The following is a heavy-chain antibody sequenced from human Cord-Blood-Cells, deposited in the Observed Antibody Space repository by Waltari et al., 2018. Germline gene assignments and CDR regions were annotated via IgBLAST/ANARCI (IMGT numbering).Heavy chain of an antibody. CDR3: ARGHYYDSSGYYYYLH. CDR2: IKHSGST. J-gene: IGHJ4*02. Sequence: QVQLQQWGAGLLKPSETLSLTCAVYGGSFSGYYWRWIRQPPGKGLEWIGEIKHSGSTNYNPSLKSRVTISVDTSKNQFSLKLSSVTAADTAVYYCARGHYYDSSGYYYYLHWGQGTLVTVSS. V-gene: IGHV4-34*01. D-gene: IGHD3-22*01. CDR1: GGSFSGYY.